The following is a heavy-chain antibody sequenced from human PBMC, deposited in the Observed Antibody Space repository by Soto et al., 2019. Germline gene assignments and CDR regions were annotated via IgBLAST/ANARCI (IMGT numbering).Heavy chain of an antibody. CDR3: ARELFEAGNKYFQH. Sequence: QVQLVQSGAEVKKPGASVKVSCKASGYTFTSYYMHWVRQAPGQGLEWMGIINPSGGSTSYAQKFQGRVTMPRDTPTSTVYMELSSLSYEDTAVYYCARELFEAGNKYFQHWGQGTLVTVSS. D-gene: IGHD6-19*01. CDR2: INPSGGST. V-gene: IGHV1-46*01. J-gene: IGHJ1*01. CDR1: GYTFTSYY.